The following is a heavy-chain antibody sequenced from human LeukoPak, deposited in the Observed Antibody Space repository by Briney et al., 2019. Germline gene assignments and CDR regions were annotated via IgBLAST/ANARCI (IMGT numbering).Heavy chain of an antibody. Sequence: ASVKVSCKASGYTSTSYGISWVRQAPGQGLEWMGWISAYNGNTNYAQKLQGRVTMTTDTSTSTAYMELRSLRSDDTAVYYCARDQAVITIFGEAFDYWGQGTLVTVSS. D-gene: IGHD3-3*01. CDR2: ISAYNGNT. CDR3: ARDQAVITIFGEAFDY. V-gene: IGHV1-18*01. J-gene: IGHJ4*02. CDR1: GYTSTSYG.